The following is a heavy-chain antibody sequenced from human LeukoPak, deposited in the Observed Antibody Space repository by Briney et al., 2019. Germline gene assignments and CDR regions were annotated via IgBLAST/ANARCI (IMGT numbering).Heavy chain of an antibody. CDR3: ASRYYYDSSGYYTILFDYFDY. D-gene: IGHD3-22*01. CDR1: GGSFSGYY. J-gene: IGHJ4*02. V-gene: IGHV4-34*01. CDR2: INHSGST. Sequence: PSETLSLTCAVYGGSFSGYYWSWIRQPPGKGLEWIGEINHSGSTNYNPSLKSRVTISVDTSKNQFSLKLSSVTAADTAAYYCASRYYYDSSGYYTILFDYFDYWGQGTLVTVSS.